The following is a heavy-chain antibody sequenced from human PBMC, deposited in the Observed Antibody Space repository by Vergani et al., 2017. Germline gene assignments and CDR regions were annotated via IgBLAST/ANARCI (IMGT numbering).Heavy chain of an antibody. D-gene: IGHD3-3*01. CDR1: GFTFSNAW. V-gene: IGHV3-15*01. CDR3: TTGRLSEWLEHDAFDI. J-gene: IGHJ3*02. Sequence: EVQLVESGGGLVKPGGSLRLSCAASGFTFSNAWMSWVRQAPGKGLEWVGRIKSKTDGGTTDYAAPVKGRFTISRDDSKNTLYLQMNSLKTEDTAVYYCTTGRLSEWLEHDAFDIWGQGTMVTVSS. CDR2: IKSKTDGGTT.